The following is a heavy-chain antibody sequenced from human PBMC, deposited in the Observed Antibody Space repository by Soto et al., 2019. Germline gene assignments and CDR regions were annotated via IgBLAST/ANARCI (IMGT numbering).Heavy chain of an antibody. V-gene: IGHV3-30*18. CDR2: ISYDGSNK. J-gene: IGHJ4*02. Sequence: QVQLVESGGGVVQPGRSLRLSCAASGFTFSSYGMHWVRQAPGKGLEWVAVISYDGSNKYYADSVKGRFTISRDNSKNXXYLQMNSLRDEDTAVYYCAKDWEWEPITTRQQMDYWGQGTLVTVSS. CDR3: AKDWEWEPITTRQQMDY. D-gene: IGHD1-26*01. CDR1: GFTFSSYG.